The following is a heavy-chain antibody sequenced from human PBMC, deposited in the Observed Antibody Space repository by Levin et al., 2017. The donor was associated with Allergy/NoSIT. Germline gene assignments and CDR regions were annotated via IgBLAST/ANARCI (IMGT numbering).Heavy chain of an antibody. CDR1: GFTFSSYA. J-gene: IGHJ6*03. V-gene: IGHV3-64*01. D-gene: IGHD4-17*01. CDR3: ARKPVTTGGYYYYYYMDV. Sequence: HPGESLKISCAASGFTFSSYAMHWVRQAPGKGLEHVSAISSNGGNTYYANSVKGRFIISRDNSKNMLYLQMGSLRAEDMAVYYCARKPVTTGGYYYYYYMDVWGKGTTVTVSS. CDR2: ISSNGGNT.